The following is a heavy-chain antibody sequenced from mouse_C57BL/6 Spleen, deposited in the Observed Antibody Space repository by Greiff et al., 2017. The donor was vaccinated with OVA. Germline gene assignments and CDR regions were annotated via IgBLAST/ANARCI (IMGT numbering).Heavy chain of an antibody. CDR3: ARGHYGSSHKYFDV. J-gene: IGHJ1*03. D-gene: IGHD1-1*01. V-gene: IGHV1-80*01. CDR2: IYPGDGDT. Sequence: VQLQQSGAELVKPGASVKISCKASGYAFSSYWMNWVKQRPGKGLEWIGQIYPGDGDTNYNGKFKGKATLTADKSSSTAYMQLSSLTSEDSAVYFGARGHYGSSHKYFDVWGTGTTVTVSS. CDR1: GYAFSSYW.